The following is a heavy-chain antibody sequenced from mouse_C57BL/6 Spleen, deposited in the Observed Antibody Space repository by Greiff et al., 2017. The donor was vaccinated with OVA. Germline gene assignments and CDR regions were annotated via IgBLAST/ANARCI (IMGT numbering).Heavy chain of an antibody. D-gene: IGHD1-1*01. CDR2: LRNKANGYTT. V-gene: IGHV7-3*01. Sequence: EVHLVESGGGLVQPGGSLSLSCAASGFTFTDYYMSWVRHPPGKALEWLGFLRNKANGYTTEYSASVKGRFTISRDNSQSILYLQMNALRAEDSATYYCARNYYGSSYEGSYYAMDYWGKGTSVTVSS. CDR3: ARNYYGSSYEGSYYAMDY. CDR1: GFTFTDYY. J-gene: IGHJ4*01.